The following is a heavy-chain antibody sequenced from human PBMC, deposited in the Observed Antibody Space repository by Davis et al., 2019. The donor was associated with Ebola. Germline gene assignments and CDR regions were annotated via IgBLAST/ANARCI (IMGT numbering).Heavy chain of an antibody. CDR1: GFSFSTYV. D-gene: IGHD3-16*01. Sequence: PGGSLRLSCAASGFSFSTYVMTWVRQAPGSGLEWVSTISGGGGTTYFADSVKGRFTISRDNSKNTLILQMNSLRSEDTAVYYCARYRLGGTLRPSLEFWGQGSLVTVSS. CDR2: ISGGGGTT. CDR3: ARYRLGGTLRPSLEF. J-gene: IGHJ4*02. V-gene: IGHV3-23*01.